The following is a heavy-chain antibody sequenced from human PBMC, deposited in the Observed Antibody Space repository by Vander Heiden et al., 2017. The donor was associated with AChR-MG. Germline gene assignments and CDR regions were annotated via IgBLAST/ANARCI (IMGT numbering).Heavy chain of an antibody. CDR3: ARDMSSTSTYFDF. CDR2: IHPTGGYE. D-gene: IGHD1-1*01. Sequence: QVQLVQSGAEVKKPGASVLISCKASGYIFANYYIHWVRQAPGQGLEWVGIIHPTGGYERFAQKFQGRITLTRDPSTTTVYLELSGLRSEDTAVYFCARDMSSTSTYFDFWGQGTLVAVSS. J-gene: IGHJ4*02. CDR1: GYIFANYY. V-gene: IGHV1-46*01.